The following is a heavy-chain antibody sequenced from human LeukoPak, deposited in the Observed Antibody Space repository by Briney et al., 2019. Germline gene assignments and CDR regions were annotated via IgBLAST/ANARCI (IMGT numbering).Heavy chain of an antibody. CDR2: INPDDKSA. Sequence: PGGSLRLSCAASGFTFSKYWLHWLRQAPWKGLVWVSRINPDDKSASYADSVKGRFTIARDDARKTLYLQMNSLRAEDTAVYYCLTIVETTFDAFDIWGQGTMVTVSS. V-gene: IGHV3-74*01. D-gene: IGHD2/OR15-2a*01. CDR3: LTIVETTFDAFDI. CDR1: GFTFSKYW. J-gene: IGHJ3*02.